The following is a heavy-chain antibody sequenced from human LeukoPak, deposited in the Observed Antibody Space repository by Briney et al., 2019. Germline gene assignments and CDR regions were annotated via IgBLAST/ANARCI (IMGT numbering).Heavy chain of an antibody. CDR3: ARDGIQYCSCGSCYWPFDP. D-gene: IGHD2-15*01. J-gene: IGHJ5*02. CDR1: EFAFSSFG. CDR2: ISSSSTYI. V-gene: IGHV3-21*01. Sequence: PGGSLRLFCAASEFAFSSFGMNWVRQAPGKGLEWVSSISSSSTYIYYADSVKSRFTISRDNAKSSLYLQMNSLRVEDTAVYYCARDGIQYCSCGSCYWPFDPWGQGTLVTVSS.